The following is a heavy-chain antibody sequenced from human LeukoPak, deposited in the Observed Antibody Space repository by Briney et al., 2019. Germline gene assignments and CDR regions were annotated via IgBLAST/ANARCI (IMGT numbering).Heavy chain of an antibody. CDR2: ISYDGSSK. CDR1: GFTFSSHG. D-gene: IGHD5-12*01. CDR3: AKEGLRFFDF. Sequence: GGSLRLSCAASGFTFSSHGMNWVRQAPGKGLDWVASISYDGSSKKYVDSVKGRFTISRDNSKRTLYLQMNSLRSEDTAVYYCAKEGLRFFDFWGQGTLVTVSS. V-gene: IGHV3-30*18. J-gene: IGHJ4*02.